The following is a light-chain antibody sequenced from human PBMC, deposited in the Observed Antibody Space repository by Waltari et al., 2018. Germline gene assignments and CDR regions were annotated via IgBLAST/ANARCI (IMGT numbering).Light chain of an antibody. J-gene: IGKJ2*01. CDR3: QLYSSSLYT. CDR1: ESFINTY. V-gene: IGKV3-20*01. Sequence: IVLTQFPGTLSLSPGERATLSCRASESFINTYLAWYQQKPGQAPRLLIYAASTRAPGTPGRFSGSESGTDFTLTISRLEPEDVAVYFCQLYSSSLYTFGQGTKLEIK. CDR2: AAS.